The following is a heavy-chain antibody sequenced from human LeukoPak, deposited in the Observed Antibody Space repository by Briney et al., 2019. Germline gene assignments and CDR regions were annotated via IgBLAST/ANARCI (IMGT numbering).Heavy chain of an antibody. D-gene: IGHD3-10*01. CDR2: IYYSGST. CDR1: GGSISSSSYY. CDR3: ARGLGITTDFDY. J-gene: IGHJ4*02. Sequence: SETLSLTCTVSGGSISSSSYYWGGIRQPPGKGLEWIGGIYYSGSTYYNPSLKSRVTISVDTSKNQFSLKLSSVTAADTAVYYCARGLGITTDFDYWGQGTLVTVSS. V-gene: IGHV4-39*07.